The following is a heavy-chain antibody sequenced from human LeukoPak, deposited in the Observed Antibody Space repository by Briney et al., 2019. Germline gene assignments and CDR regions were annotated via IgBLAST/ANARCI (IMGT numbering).Heavy chain of an antibody. CDR1: GFTFDDHG. Sequence: PGGSLRLSCAASGFTFDDHGMNWVRQAPGKGLERVSGINWNGGRTAYADSVKGRFTISRDNAKNSLDLQMNSLRAEDTALYYCARDAFTIFGVLPYFFDYWGQGTLVTVSS. CDR3: ARDAFTIFGVLPYFFDY. D-gene: IGHD3-3*01. CDR2: INWNGGRT. V-gene: IGHV3-20*04. J-gene: IGHJ4*02.